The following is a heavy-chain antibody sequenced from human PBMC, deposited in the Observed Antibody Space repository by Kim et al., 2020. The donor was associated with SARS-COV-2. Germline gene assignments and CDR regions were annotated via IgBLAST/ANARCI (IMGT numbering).Heavy chain of an antibody. J-gene: IGHJ3*02. D-gene: IGHD2-8*01. CDR3: TTVVYRDAFDI. V-gene: IGHV3-15*01. CDR2: T. Sequence: TDSAAPVKGRFTNSRDDSKNTLYLQMNSLKTEDTAVYYCTTVVYRDAFDIWGQGTMVTVSS.